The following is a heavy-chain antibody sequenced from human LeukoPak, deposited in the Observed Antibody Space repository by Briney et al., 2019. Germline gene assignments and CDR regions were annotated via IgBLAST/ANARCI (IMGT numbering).Heavy chain of an antibody. D-gene: IGHD2-8*01. CDR1: GFTFGDYA. CDR2: IRCKAYGGTT. CDR3: TRAQGYCANGVCYTLY. V-gene: IGHV3-49*04. Sequence: GSLRLPCTASGFTFGDYAMSWVRQAPGKGLEWVGFIRCKAYGGTTEYAASVKGRFTISRDDSKSIAYLQMNSLKTEDTAVYYCTRAQGYCANGVCYTLYWGQGTLVTVSS. J-gene: IGHJ4*02.